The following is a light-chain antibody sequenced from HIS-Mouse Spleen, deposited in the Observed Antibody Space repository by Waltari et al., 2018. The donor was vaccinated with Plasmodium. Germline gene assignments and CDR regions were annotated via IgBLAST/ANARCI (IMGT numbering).Light chain of an antibody. CDR2: EGI. V-gene: IGLV2-23*01. CDR1: SSDVGSYNL. CDR3: CSYAGSSTYV. J-gene: IGLJ1*01. Sequence: QSALTQPASVSGSPGQSITISCTGTSSDVGSYNLVSWYQQHPGKAPKLMINEGIKRPSVVSNRFSCSKSGNTASLTISGLQAEDEADYYCCSYAGSSTYVFGTGTKVTVL.